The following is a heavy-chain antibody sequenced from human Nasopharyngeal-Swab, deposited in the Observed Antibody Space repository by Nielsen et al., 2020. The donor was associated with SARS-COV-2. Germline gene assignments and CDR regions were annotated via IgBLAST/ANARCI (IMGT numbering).Heavy chain of an antibody. V-gene: IGHV1-2*06. CDR2: INPNSGGT. D-gene: IGHD6-13*01. J-gene: IGHJ4*02. CDR3: ARESIAAAGRDFDY. Sequence: ASVKVSCKASGYTFTGYYMHWVRQAPGQGLEWMGRINPNSGGTNYAQQFQGRVTMTRDKSISTAYMELSRLRSDDTAVYYCARESIAAAGRDFDYWGQGTLVTVSS. CDR1: GYTFTGYY.